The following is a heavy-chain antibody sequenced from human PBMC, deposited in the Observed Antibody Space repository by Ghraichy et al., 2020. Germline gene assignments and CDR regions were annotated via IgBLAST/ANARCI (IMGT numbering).Heavy chain of an antibody. CDR1: GFTFNTYY. CDR2: IKQDGSER. J-gene: IGHJ4*02. D-gene: IGHD5-18*01. V-gene: IGHV3-7*04. CDR3: GRGGYIYGSNPVDY. Sequence: GGSLRLSCAASGFTFNTYYMTWVRQAPGKGLEWVANIKQDGSERYYVDSVKGRFTISRDNAKDSVYLQMGSLRAEDTAVYFCGRGGYIYGSNPVDYWGQGTQVTVSS.